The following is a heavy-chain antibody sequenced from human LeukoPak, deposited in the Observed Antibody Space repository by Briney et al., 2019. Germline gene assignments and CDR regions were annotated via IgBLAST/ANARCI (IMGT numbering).Heavy chain of an antibody. CDR3: ARDRWIQLWFDY. D-gene: IGHD5-18*01. Sequence: GGSLRLSCAASGFTFSIYEMNWVRQAPGKGLEWVSYISHTSTTIHYADSVKGRFTISRDNAKDSLYLQMNSLRAEDTAVYYCARDRWIQLWFDYWGQGTLVTVSS. V-gene: IGHV3-48*03. CDR2: ISHTSTTI. J-gene: IGHJ4*02. CDR1: GFTFSIYE.